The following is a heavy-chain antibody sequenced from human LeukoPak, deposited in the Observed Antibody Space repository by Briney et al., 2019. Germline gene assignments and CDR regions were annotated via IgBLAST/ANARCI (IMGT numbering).Heavy chain of an antibody. J-gene: IGHJ6*03. CDR3: AREVGQLGGDYYYYMDV. Sequence: GGSLRLSCAASGFTVSSNYMSWVRQAPGKGLEWVSVIYSGGSTYYADSVKGRFTISRDNSKNTLYLQMNSLRAEDTAVYYCAREVGQLGGDYYYYMDVWGKGTTVTVSS. CDR1: GFTVSSNY. D-gene: IGHD3-3*01. V-gene: IGHV3-53*01. CDR2: IYSGGST.